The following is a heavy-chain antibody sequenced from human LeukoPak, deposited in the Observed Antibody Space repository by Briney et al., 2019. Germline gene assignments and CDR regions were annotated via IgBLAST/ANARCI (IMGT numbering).Heavy chain of an antibody. J-gene: IGHJ6*02. D-gene: IGHD3-9*01. CDR3: ARDLKSRKLYDILTGYQISAHYYYYGMDV. CDR1: GFTFSSYA. Sequence: GGSLRLSCAASGFTFSSYAMHWVRQAPGKGLEWVAVISYDGSNKYYADSVKGRFTISRDNSKNTLYLQMNSLRAEDTAVYYCARDLKSRKLYDILTGYQISAHYYYYGMDVWGQGTTVTVSS. V-gene: IGHV3-30-3*01. CDR2: ISYDGSNK.